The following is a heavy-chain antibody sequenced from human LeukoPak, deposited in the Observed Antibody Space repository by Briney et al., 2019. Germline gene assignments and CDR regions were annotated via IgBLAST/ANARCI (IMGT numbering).Heavy chain of an antibody. CDR3: ARAPGRQGHYMDV. CDR1: GYTFTSYY. Sequence: ASVKVSCKASGYTFTSYYMHWVRQAPGQGLEWMGIINPSGGSTSYAQEFQGRVTMTRDTSTSTVYMELSSLRSEDTAVYYCARAPGRQGHYMDVWGKGTTVTVSS. CDR2: INPSGGST. J-gene: IGHJ6*03. V-gene: IGHV1-46*01.